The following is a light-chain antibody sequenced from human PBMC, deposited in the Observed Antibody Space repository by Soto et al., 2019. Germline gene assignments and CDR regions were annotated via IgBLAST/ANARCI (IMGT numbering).Light chain of an antibody. CDR1: SSDVGGYNY. Sequence: QSVLTQPASVSGSPGQSSTISCTGTSSDVGGYNYVSWYQQYPGKAPKLMIYDVSNRPSGISNRFSGSKSVNTASLTISGLLAEDEADYYCSSWTRSSTYVFGTGTKVTVL. V-gene: IGLV2-14*01. J-gene: IGLJ1*01. CDR2: DVS. CDR3: SSWTRSSTYV.